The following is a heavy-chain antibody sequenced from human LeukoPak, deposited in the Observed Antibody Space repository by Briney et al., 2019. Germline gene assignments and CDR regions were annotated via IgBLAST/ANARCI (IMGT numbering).Heavy chain of an antibody. CDR2: ISGTGGST. Sequence: PGGSLRLSCAASGFTFSTYAMTWVRQAPGKGLEWVSLISGTGGSTYYADSVKGRFTISRDNSKNTLYLQMSSLRAEDTAVYYCAKADGGQWPSSYYYYYMDVWGKGTTVTVSS. CDR3: AKADGGQWPSSYYYYYMDV. CDR1: GFTFSTYA. D-gene: IGHD6-19*01. J-gene: IGHJ6*03. V-gene: IGHV3-23*01.